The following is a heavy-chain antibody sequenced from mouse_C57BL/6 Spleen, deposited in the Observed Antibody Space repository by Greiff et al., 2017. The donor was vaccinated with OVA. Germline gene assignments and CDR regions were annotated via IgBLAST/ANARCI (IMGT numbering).Heavy chain of an antibody. D-gene: IGHD2-4*01. CDR1: GYTFTSYW. V-gene: IGHV1-69*01. CDR2: IDPSDSYT. CDR3: ARYDYADAMDY. Sequence: QVQLQQPGAELVMPGASVKLSCKASGYTFTSYWMHWVKQRPGQGLEWIGEIDPSDSYTNYNQKFKGKSTLTVDKSSSTAYMQLSSLTSEDSAVYYCARYDYADAMDYWGQGTSVTVSS. J-gene: IGHJ4*01.